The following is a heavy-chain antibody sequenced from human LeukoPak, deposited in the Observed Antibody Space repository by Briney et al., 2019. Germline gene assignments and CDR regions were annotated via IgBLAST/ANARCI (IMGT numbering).Heavy chain of an antibody. Sequence: SETLSLTCTVTGGSISSYYWSWIRQPPGKGLEWIGYIYYSGNTNYNPSLKSRVTISVDTSKNQFSLKLSSVTAADTAVYYCARHLVLRWFDPWGQGTLVTVSS. CDR2: IYYSGNT. V-gene: IGHV4-59*01. CDR3: ARHLVLRWFDP. J-gene: IGHJ5*02. CDR1: GGSISSYY. D-gene: IGHD2-15*01.